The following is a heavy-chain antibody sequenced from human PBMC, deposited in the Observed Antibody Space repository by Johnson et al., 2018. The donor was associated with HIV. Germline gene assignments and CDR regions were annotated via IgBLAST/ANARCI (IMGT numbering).Heavy chain of an antibody. V-gene: IGHV3-7*05. CDR1: GFSFSDSW. J-gene: IGHJ3*02. CDR2: INQDESNK. Sequence: VQLVESGGGLVQPGGSLRLSCAASGFSFSDSWMSWVRQAPGKGLELVGNINQDESNKGYVYSVKGRFTMSRDNAKNSLYLQMDSLRVEDTAVYYCARDPGYSAFDIWGQGTTVTVSS. CDR3: ARDPGYSAFDI. D-gene: IGHD6-13*01.